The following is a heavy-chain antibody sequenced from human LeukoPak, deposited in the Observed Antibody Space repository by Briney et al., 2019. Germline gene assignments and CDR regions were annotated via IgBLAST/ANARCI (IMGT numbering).Heavy chain of an antibody. CDR1: GFTFSSNA. CDR2: ISGSGSST. D-gene: IGHD1-26*01. V-gene: IGHV3-23*01. J-gene: IGHJ4*02. Sequence: GGSLRLSCAASGFTFSSNAMTWVRQAPGKGLEWVSAISGSGSSTYYADSVKGRFTISRDNSKNTLYLQMNSLRAEDTAVYYCAKGGSGTYYGIDYWGQGTLVTVSS. CDR3: AKGGSGTYYGIDY.